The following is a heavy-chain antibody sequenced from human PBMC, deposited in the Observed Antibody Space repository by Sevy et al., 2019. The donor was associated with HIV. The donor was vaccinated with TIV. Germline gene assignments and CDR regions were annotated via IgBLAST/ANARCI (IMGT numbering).Heavy chain of an antibody. CDR2: IYYTGST. CDR3: AKNQLLEFDVFNI. J-gene: IGHJ3*02. CDR1: GGSISNSY. D-gene: IGHD1-1*01. V-gene: IGHV4-59*12. Sequence: SETLSLTCTVSGGSISNSYWTWIRQPPGKGLEWIGCIYYTGSTNFNPSLKSRLTMSVDKSTNQFSLNLRSVTAADTAVYYCAKNQLLEFDVFNIWGQGTMVTVSS.